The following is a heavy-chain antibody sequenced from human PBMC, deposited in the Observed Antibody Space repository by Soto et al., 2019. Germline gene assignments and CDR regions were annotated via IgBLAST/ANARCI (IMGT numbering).Heavy chain of an antibody. D-gene: IGHD6-13*01. CDR1: GFPFGDYA. V-gene: IGHV3-49*03. CDR2: IRSKAYGGTT. Sequence: GGSLRLSCTASGFPFGDYAMSWFRQAPGKGLEWVGFIRSKAYGGTTEYAASVKGRFTISRDDSKSIAYLQMDSLKTEDTAVYYCTRDPIAAAAPDAFDIWGQGTMVTVSS. CDR3: TRDPIAAAAPDAFDI. J-gene: IGHJ3*02.